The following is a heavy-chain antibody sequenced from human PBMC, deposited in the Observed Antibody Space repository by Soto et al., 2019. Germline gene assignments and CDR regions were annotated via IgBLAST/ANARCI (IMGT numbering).Heavy chain of an antibody. Sequence: PSETLSLTCTVSGGSISSSSYYWGWIRQPPGKGLEWIGSIYYSGSTYYNPSLKSRVTISVDTSKNQFSLKLSSVTAADTAVYYCAMSVIYYYGMDVWGQGTTVTVSS. J-gene: IGHJ6*02. CDR1: GGSISSSSYY. V-gene: IGHV4-39*01. CDR3: AMSVIYYYGMDV. CDR2: IYYSGST.